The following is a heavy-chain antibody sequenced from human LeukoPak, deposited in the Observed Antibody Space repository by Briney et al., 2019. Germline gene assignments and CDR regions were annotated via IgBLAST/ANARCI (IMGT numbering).Heavy chain of an antibody. J-gene: IGHJ3*02. CDR3: ARQNYDILTGYYTDAFDI. V-gene: IGHV4-59*01. Sequence: SETLSLTCTVSGGCISSYYWSWIRQPPGKGLEWIGYIYYSGSTNCNPSLKSRVTISVDTSKNQFSLKLSSVTAADTAVYYCARQNYDILTGYYTDAFDIWGQGTMVTVSS. CDR2: IYYSGST. CDR1: GGCISSYY. D-gene: IGHD3-9*01.